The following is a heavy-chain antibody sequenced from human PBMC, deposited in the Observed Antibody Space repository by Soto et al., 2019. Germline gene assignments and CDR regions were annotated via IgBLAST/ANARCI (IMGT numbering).Heavy chain of an antibody. CDR2: ISAYNGDT. CDR3: ARDRGVAAAGPLYYYDY. Sequence: ASVKVSCKASGFTFTSYGISWVRQAPGQGLEWMGWISAYNGDTKYAQSLQGRVSMSTDTSTNTVYMDLTSLALDDTAVYYCARDRGVAAAGPLYYYDYWGQGTLVTVS. V-gene: IGHV1-18*01. D-gene: IGHD6-13*01. CDR1: GFTFTSYG. J-gene: IGHJ4*02.